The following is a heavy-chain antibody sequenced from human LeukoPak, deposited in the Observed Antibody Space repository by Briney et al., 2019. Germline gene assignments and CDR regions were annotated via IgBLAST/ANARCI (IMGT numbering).Heavy chain of an antibody. Sequence: GASVKVSCKASGYNFFTYGITWVRQAPGQGLEWMGWISAYNGNTNYAQKLQGRVTMTTDTSTSTAYMELRSLRSDDTAVYYCARGVDALGYCSSTSCYGGADYWGQGTLVTVSS. V-gene: IGHV1-18*01. CDR3: ARGVDALGYCSSTSCYGGADY. D-gene: IGHD2-2*01. J-gene: IGHJ4*02. CDR1: GYNFFTYG. CDR2: ISAYNGNT.